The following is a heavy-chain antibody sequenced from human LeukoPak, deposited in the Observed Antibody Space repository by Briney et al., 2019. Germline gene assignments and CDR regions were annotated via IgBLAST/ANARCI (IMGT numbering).Heavy chain of an antibody. CDR1: GFSFTNFA. CDR2: ISAGGGTT. J-gene: IGHJ3*02. Sequence: PGGSLRLSCAASGFSFTNFAMSWVRQAPGKGPEWLSVISAGGGTTYYADSVKGRFTISRDKSKNTLYLQVNSLRAEDTAVYYCAKGGAGGPFRVAFDIWGQGTMVTVSS. CDR3: AKGGAGGPFRVAFDI. V-gene: IGHV3-23*01. D-gene: IGHD1-26*01.